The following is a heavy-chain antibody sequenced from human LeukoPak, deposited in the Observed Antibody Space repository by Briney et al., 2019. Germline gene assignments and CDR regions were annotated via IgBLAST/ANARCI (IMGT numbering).Heavy chain of an antibody. V-gene: IGHV3-23*01. CDR1: GFTSSSYA. CDR2: ISGSGGST. CDR3: AKDERSITIFGVVISDAFDI. Sequence: GGSLRLSCAPSGFTSSSYAMSWVRQAPGKGLEWVSAISGSGGSTYYADSVKGRFTISRDNSKNTLYLQMNSLRAEDTAVYYCAKDERSITIFGVVISDAFDIWGQGTMVTVSS. J-gene: IGHJ3*02. D-gene: IGHD3-3*01.